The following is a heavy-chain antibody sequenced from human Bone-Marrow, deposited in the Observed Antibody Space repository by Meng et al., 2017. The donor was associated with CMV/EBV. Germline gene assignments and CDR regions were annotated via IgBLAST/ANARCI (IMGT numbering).Heavy chain of an antibody. J-gene: IGHJ4*02. CDR3: ARGLRYDFWSGSAYFDY. CDR2: IYYSGST. V-gene: IGHV4-59*01. D-gene: IGHD3-3*01. CDR1: GGSISSYY. Sequence: SETLSLTCTVSGGSISSYYWSWIRQPPGKGLEWIGYIYYSGSTNYNPSLKSRVTISVDTSKNQFSLKLSSVTAADTAVYYCARGLRYDFWSGSAYFDYWGQRTLVTVSS.